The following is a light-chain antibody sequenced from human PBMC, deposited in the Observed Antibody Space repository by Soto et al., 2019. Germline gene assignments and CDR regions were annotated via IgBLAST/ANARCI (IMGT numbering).Light chain of an antibody. V-gene: IGKV1-5*01. CDR2: DAS. Sequence: DIQMTQSPSTLSASVGDRVTITCRASQSINSWLDWYQQKPGKAPKVLMYDASSLESGVPSRFSGSGSGTEFTLTISSLQPDDFATYYCQQYYGPLYSFGQGTKLEI. CDR3: QQYYGPLYS. J-gene: IGKJ2*01. CDR1: QSINSW.